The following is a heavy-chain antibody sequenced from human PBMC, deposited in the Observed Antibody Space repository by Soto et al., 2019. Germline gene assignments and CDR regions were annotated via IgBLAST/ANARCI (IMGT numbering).Heavy chain of an antibody. J-gene: IGHJ6*02. D-gene: IGHD3-10*01. CDR3: ARDGEGSGSYYSAYYYYGMDV. CDR1: GYSISSGYY. V-gene: IGHV4-38-2*02. CDR2: IYHSGST. Sequence: SETLSLTCAVSGYSISSGYYWGWIRQPPGKGLEWIGSIYHSGSTYYNPSLKSRVTISVDTSKNQFSLKLSSVTAADTAVYYCARDGEGSGSYYSAYYYYGMDVWGQGTTVTVSS.